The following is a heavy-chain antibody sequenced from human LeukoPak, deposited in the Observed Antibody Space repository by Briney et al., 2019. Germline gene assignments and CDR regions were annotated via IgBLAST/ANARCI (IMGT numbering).Heavy chain of an antibody. J-gene: IGHJ4*02. CDR1: GGSFSGYY. V-gene: IGHV4-34*01. CDR2: INHSGST. Sequence: SETLSLTCAVYGGSFSGYYWSWIRQPPGKGLEWIGEINHSGSTNYKPSLKSRVNISVDTSKNQFSLKLSSVTAADTAMYYCARGWGVGAKYYFDYWGQGTLVTVSS. D-gene: IGHD1-26*01. CDR3: ARGWGVGAKYYFDY.